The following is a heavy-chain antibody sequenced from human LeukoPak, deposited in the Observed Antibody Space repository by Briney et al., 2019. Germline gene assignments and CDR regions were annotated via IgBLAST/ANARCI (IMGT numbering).Heavy chain of an antibody. J-gene: IGHJ4*02. CDR1: GGSISSYY. CDR3: ARARDGYNSFDY. Sequence: PSETLSLACTVSGGSISSYYWSWIRQPAGKGLEWIGRIYTSGSTNYNPSLKSRVTVSVDTSKNQFSLKVNSVTAADTAVYFCARARDGYNSFDYWGQGTLVTVSS. CDR2: IYTSGST. D-gene: IGHD5-24*01. V-gene: IGHV4-4*07.